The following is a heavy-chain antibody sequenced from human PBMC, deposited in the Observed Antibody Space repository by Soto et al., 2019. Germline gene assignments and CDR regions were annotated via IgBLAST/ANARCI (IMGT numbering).Heavy chain of an antibody. V-gene: IGHV1-3*01. Sequence: ASVKVSCKASGYTFSNYATHWVRQAPGQRLEWMGWINAGNGKTKYSQNFQGRVTITRDTSASTAYMELSSLRSEDTAVYYCANNGDYYYYGMDVWGQGTTVTAP. D-gene: IGHD4-17*01. CDR2: INAGNGKT. CDR3: ANNGDYYYYGMDV. J-gene: IGHJ6*02. CDR1: GYTFSNYA.